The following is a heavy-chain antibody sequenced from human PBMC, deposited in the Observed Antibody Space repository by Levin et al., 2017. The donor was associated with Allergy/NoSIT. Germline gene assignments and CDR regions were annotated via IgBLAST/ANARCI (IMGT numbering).Heavy chain of an antibody. J-gene: IGHJ4*02. D-gene: IGHD2-21*02. Sequence: SSETLSLTCAVSGGSISSSNWWSWVRQPPGKGLEWIGEIYHSGSTNYNPSLKSRVTISVDKSKNQFSLKLSSVTAADTAVYYCASIRGFCGGDCYFDYWGQGTLVTVSS. CDR3: ASIRGFCGGDCYFDY. CDR1: GGSISSSNW. CDR2: IYHSGST. V-gene: IGHV4-4*02.